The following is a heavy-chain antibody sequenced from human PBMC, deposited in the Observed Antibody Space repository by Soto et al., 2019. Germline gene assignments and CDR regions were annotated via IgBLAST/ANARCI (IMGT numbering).Heavy chain of an antibody. J-gene: IGHJ4*02. D-gene: IGHD3-16*02. V-gene: IGHV4-61*08. CDR2: ISYSGST. Sequence: QVQLQESGPGLVKPSETLSLTCTVSGGSVSSGVYYWSWIQQPPGKGLEWIGYISYSGSTNYHPALESRVTISLDTSKNQFSLKLSSVTAADTAIYYGAREESYRFDYWGQGTLVTVSS. CDR3: AREESYRFDY. CDR1: GGSVSSGVYY.